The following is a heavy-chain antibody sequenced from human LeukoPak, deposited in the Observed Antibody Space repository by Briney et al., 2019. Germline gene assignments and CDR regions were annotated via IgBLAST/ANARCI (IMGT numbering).Heavy chain of an antibody. Sequence: GGSLRLSCAASGFTFSSYSMHWVRQAPGKGLEWVANIKQDGSEKYYVDSVKGRFTISRDNAKNSLYLQMNSLRAEDTAVYYCARDSGRYSSGWFGDFDYWGQGTLVTVSS. D-gene: IGHD6-19*01. CDR2: IKQDGSEK. CDR1: GFTFSSYS. V-gene: IGHV3-7*01. J-gene: IGHJ4*02. CDR3: ARDSGRYSSGWFGDFDY.